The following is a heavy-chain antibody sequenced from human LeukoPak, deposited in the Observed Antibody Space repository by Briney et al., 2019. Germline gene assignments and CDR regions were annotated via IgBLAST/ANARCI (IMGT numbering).Heavy chain of an antibody. Sequence: GESLKISCKGSGYSFSNYWIGWVRQMPGKGPEWVGIIYPGDSDTRYSLSFQGQVTISADKSISTAYLQWSSLKASDTAMYYCARQGGLTAAMDFWGQGTLVTVSS. J-gene: IGHJ4*02. CDR3: ARQGGLTAAMDF. V-gene: IGHV5-51*01. D-gene: IGHD2-2*01. CDR2: IYPGDSDT. CDR1: GYSFSNYW.